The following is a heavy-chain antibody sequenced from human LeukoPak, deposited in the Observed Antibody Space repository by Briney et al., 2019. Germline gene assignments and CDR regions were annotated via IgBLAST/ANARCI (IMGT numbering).Heavy chain of an antibody. V-gene: IGHV4-59*01. CDR1: GGSISSYY. J-gene: IGHJ6*03. CDR3: ARVKDYYYMDV. CDR2: IYSSGST. Sequence: SETLSLTCTVSGGSISSYYWSWIRQPPGKGLEWIGYIYSSGSTNYDPSLKSRVSISVDTSKNQFSLKLSSVTAADTAVYYCARVKDYYYMDVWGKGTTVTVSS.